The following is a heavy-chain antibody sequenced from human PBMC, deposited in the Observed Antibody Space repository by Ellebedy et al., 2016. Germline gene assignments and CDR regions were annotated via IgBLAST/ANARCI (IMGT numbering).Heavy chain of an antibody. D-gene: IGHD3-22*01. CDR3: ARDPIVVVISSEYYYGMDV. CDR1: GYTFTSYG. CDR2: ISAYNGNT. J-gene: IGHJ6*02. Sequence: ASVKVSCXASGYTFTSYGISWVRQAPGQGLEWMGWISAYNGNTNYAQKLQGRVTMTTDTSTSTAYMELRSLRSDDTAVYYCARDPIVVVISSEYYYGMDVWGQGTTVTVSS. V-gene: IGHV1-18*01.